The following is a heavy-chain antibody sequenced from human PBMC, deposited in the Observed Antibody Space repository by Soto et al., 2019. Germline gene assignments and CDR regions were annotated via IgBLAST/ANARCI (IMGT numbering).Heavy chain of an antibody. J-gene: IGHJ4*02. V-gene: IGHV6-1*01. CDR1: VSSVSNDTVA. Sequence: SQPVALTCVLSVSSVSNDTVAWHCVRQAPSRGREWLGRTYYRSKWHYDYAPSVRSRITINPDTSKNHFSLQLNSVSPEDAAVYYCARTLRGRGVKYFDDWGQGTMVTVSS. CDR3: ARTLRGRGVKYFDD. CDR2: TYYRSKWHY. D-gene: IGHD3-10*01.